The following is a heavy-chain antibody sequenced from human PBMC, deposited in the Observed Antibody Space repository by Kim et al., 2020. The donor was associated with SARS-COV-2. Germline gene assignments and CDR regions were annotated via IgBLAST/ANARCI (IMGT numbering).Heavy chain of an antibody. V-gene: IGHV5-51*01. D-gene: IGHD3-10*01. CDR1: GYSFTSYW. CDR3: ARWTNPRGSGSLYPHRRFRGGMDV. J-gene: IGHJ6*02. Sequence: GESLKISCKGSGYSFTSYWIGWVRQMPGKGLEWMGIIYPGDSDTRYSPSFQGQVTISADKSISTAYLQWSSLKASDTAMYYCARWTNPRGSGSLYPHRRFRGGMDVWGQGTTVTVSS. CDR2: IYPGDSDT.